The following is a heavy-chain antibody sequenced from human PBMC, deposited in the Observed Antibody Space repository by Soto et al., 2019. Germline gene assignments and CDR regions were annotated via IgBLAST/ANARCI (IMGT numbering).Heavy chain of an antibody. J-gene: IGHJ6*02. V-gene: IGHV3-64D*06. D-gene: IGHD3-3*01. CDR3: VKASTIFGVVRSYYYYGMDV. Sequence: GGSLRLSCSASGFTFSSYAMHWVRQAPGKGLEYVSAISSNGGSTYYADSVKGRFTISRDNSKNTLYLQMSSLRAEDTAVYYCVKASTIFGVVRSYYYYGMDVWGQGTTVTV. CDR1: GFTFSSYA. CDR2: ISSNGGST.